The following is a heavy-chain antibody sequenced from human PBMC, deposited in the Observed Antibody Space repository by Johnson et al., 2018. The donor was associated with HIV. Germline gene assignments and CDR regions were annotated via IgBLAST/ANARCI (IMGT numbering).Heavy chain of an antibody. CDR3: ARGTPWDAFDI. CDR1: GFTFSSYA. J-gene: IGHJ3*02. CDR2: ISSSGSTI. Sequence: VQLVESGGGLVQPGGSLRLSCAASGFTFSSYAMSWVRQAPGKGLEWVSFISSSGSTIYYADSVKGRFTISRDNAKNSLYLQMNSLRAEDTAVYYCARGTPWDAFDIWGQGTMVTVSS. V-gene: IGHV3-48*03.